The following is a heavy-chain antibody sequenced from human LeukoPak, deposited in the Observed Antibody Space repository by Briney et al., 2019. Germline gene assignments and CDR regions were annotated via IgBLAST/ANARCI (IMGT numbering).Heavy chain of an antibody. Sequence: GGSLRLSCAASGFTFDDYAMHWVRQAPGKGLEWVSLISGDGGSTYYADSVKGRFTISRDNSKNSLYLQMNSLRTEDTALYYCAKDLTMVRGVPNWFDPWGQGTLVTVSS. CDR1: GFTFDDYA. CDR2: ISGDGGST. V-gene: IGHV3-43*02. D-gene: IGHD3-10*01. J-gene: IGHJ5*02. CDR3: AKDLTMVRGVPNWFDP.